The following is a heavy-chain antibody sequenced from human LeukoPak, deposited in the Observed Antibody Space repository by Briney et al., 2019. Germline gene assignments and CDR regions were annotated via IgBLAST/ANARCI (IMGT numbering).Heavy chain of an antibody. D-gene: IGHD3-3*01. J-gene: IGHJ5*02. V-gene: IGHV1-18*01. CDR1: GYTFTSYG. CDR2: IIAYNGDT. CDR3: ARAVFHWFDP. Sequence: GASVKVSCKASGYTFTSYGISWVRQAPGQGLEWMGWIIAYNGDTNYAQKLQGRVTMTTDTSTSTASMELRSLRSDDTAVYYCARAVFHWFDPWGQGTLVTVSS.